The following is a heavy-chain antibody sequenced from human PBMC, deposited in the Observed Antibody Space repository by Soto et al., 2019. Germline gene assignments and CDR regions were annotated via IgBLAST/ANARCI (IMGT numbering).Heavy chain of an antibody. CDR3: ARISGWYGPYYYYYMDV. CDR1: GFTFSSYW. J-gene: IGHJ6*03. CDR2: IKQDGSEK. D-gene: IGHD6-13*01. V-gene: IGHV3-7*01. Sequence: EVQLVESGGGLVQPGGSLRLSCAASGFTFSSYWMSWVRQAPGKGLEWVANIKQDGSEKYYVDSVKGRFTISRDNAKNSLYLQMSSLRADDTAVYYCARISGWYGPYYYYYMDVLGKGTTVTVSS.